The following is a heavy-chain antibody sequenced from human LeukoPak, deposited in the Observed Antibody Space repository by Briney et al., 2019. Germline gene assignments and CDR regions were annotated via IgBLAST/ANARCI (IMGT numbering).Heavy chain of an antibody. CDR2: ISGSGGST. CDR1: GFTFSSYA. D-gene: IGHD5-24*01. CDR3: AKVVELATDRSFDY. Sequence: PGGSLRLSCAASGFTFSSYAMSWVRQAPGKGLEWVSVISGSGGSTYYADSVKGRFTISRDNSKNTLYLQMNSLRAEDTALYYCAKVVELATDRSFDYWGQGTLVTVSS. J-gene: IGHJ4*02. V-gene: IGHV3-23*01.